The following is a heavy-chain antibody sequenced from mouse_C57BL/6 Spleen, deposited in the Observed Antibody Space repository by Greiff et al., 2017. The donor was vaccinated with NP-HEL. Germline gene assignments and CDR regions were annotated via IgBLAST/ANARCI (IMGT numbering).Heavy chain of an antibody. J-gene: IGHJ2*01. D-gene: IGHD1-1*01. Sequence: EVQLQESGPELVKPGASVKISCKASGYSFTGYYMNWVKQSPEKSLEWIGEINPSTGGTTYNQKFKAKATLTVDKSSSTAYMQLKSLTSEDSAVYYCARAHYYGSSFYFDYWGQGTTLTVSS. CDR2: INPSTGGT. V-gene: IGHV1-42*01. CDR3: ARAHYYGSSFYFDY. CDR1: GYSFTGYY.